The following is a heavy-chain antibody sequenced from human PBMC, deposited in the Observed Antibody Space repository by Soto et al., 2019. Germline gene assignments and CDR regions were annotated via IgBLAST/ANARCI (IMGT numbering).Heavy chain of an antibody. D-gene: IGHD3-10*01. Sequence: QVQLVQSGAEVKKPGASVKVSCKASGYTFTSYVISWVRQAHGQGLEWMGWISAYNGNTNYAQKLQGRVTMTTDTSTSTAYMELRSLRSDDTAVYYCARDSMVRGFITSETYYYYYYGMDVWGQGTTVTVSS. J-gene: IGHJ6*02. CDR1: GYTFTSYV. CDR3: ARDSMVRGFITSETYYYYYYGMDV. CDR2: ISAYNGNT. V-gene: IGHV1-18*01.